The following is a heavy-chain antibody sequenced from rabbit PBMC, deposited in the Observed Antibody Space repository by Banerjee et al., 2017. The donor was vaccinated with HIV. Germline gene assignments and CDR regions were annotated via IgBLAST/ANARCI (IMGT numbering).Heavy chain of an antibody. Sequence: QSLEESGGDLVKPGASLTLTCTASGFTLSSYWMCWVRQAPGKGLEWIACIYTSSGNTVYASWAKGRFTISKTSSTTVTLQMTSLTAADTATYFCARDLAGVTGWNFGLWGQGTLVTVS. CDR3: ARDLAGVTGWNFGL. D-gene: IGHD4-1*01. V-gene: IGHV1S40*01. CDR1: GFTLSSYW. CDR2: IYTSSGNT. J-gene: IGHJ3*01.